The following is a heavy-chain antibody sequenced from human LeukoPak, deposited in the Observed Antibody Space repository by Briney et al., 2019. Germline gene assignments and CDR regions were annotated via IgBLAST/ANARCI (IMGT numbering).Heavy chain of an antibody. CDR1: GGSFSGYY. V-gene: IGHV4-34*01. J-gene: IGHJ4*02. D-gene: IGHD1-7*01. CDR3: ARINWNYGQDY. CDR2: INHSGST. Sequence: SETLSLTCAVYGGSFSGYYWSWIRQPPGKGLEWIGEINHSGSTNYNPSLKSRVTISLDTSKNQFSLKLSSVTAADTAVYYCARINWNYGQDYWGQGTLVTVSS.